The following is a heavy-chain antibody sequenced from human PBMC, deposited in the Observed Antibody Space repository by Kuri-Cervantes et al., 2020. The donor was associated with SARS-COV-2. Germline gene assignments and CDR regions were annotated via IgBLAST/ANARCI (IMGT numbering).Heavy chain of an antibody. D-gene: IGHD3-22*01. J-gene: IGHJ3*02. Sequence: GGSLRLSCAASGFTFSSYAMHWVRQAPGKGLEWVAVISYDGSNKYYADSVKGRFTISRDNSKNTLYLQMNSLRAEDTAVYYCAKDNYYDSSGFPNVGDAFDIWGQGTMVTVSS. CDR3: AKDNYYDSSGFPNVGDAFDI. CDR1: GFTFSSYA. CDR2: ISYDGSNK. V-gene: IGHV3-30*07.